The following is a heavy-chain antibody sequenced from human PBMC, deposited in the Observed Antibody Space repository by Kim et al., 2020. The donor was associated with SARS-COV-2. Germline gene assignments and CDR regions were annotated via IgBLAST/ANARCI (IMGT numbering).Heavy chain of an antibody. V-gene: IGHV3-53*01. J-gene: IGHJ3*02. CDR1: GFTVSSNY. D-gene: IGHD3-22*01. Sequence: GGSLRLSCAASGFTVSSNYMSWVRQAPGKGLEWVSVIYSGGSTYYADSVKGRFTISRDNSKNTLYLQMNSLRAEDTAVYYCARDRAAYYYDSERAFDIWGQGTMVTVSS. CDR2: IYSGGST. CDR3: ARDRAAYYYDSERAFDI.